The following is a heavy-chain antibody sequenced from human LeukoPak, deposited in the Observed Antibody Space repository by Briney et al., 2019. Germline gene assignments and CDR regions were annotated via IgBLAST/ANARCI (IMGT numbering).Heavy chain of an antibody. CDR1: GGSISSSSYY. Sequence: SETLSLTCTVSGGSISSSSYYWGWIRQPPGKGLEWTGSIFYSGSTYYNPSLKSRVTISVDTSMNQFSLKLSSVTASDTAMYYCARLGYCDSSSCYLHYHYYMDVWGKGTTVTVSS. CDR3: ARLGYCDSSSCYLHYHYYMDV. V-gene: IGHV4-39*01. J-gene: IGHJ6*03. CDR2: IFYSGST. D-gene: IGHD2-2*01.